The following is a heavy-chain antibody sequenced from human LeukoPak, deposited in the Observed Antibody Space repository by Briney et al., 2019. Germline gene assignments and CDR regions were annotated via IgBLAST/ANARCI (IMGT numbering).Heavy chain of an antibody. V-gene: IGHV3-7*03. CDR1: GFTFSSYG. D-gene: IGHD2-15*01. Sequence: GGSLRLSCAASGFTFSSYGMHWVCQAPGKGLEWVANIKQDGSEKYYVDSVKGHFTISRDNSKNTLYLQMNSLSAEDTAVYYCAKNGDRGAYCSGGSCYPYYYYYMDVWGKGTTVTISS. CDR2: IKQDGSEK. CDR3: AKNGDRGAYCSGGSCYPYYYYYMDV. J-gene: IGHJ6*03.